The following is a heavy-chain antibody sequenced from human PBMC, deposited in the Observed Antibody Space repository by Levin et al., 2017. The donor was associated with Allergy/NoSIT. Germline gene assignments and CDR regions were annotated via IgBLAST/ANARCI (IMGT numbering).Heavy chain of an antibody. CDR2: ISESGRS. J-gene: IGHJ3*02. Sequence: SQTLSLPCTVSGASISSSDYYWGWIRQPPGKGLEWIGSISESGRSYQNPSLKSRVTISVDASKNQFSLKLSSVTAADTAVYFCARRNYDYLRGSYRYNTFDIWGQGTMVTVAS. V-gene: IGHV4-39*01. CDR3: ARRNYDYLRGSYRYNTFDI. CDR1: GASISSSDYY. D-gene: IGHD3-16*02.